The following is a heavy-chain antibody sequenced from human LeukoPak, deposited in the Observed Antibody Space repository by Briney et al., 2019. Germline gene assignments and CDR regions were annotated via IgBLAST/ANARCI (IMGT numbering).Heavy chain of an antibody. CDR1: GGSISSGDYY. CDR3: ARGTRDYDFWSSYYYYGMDV. D-gene: IGHD3-3*01. Sequence: PSQTLSLTCTVSGGSISSGDYYWSWIRQPPGKGLEWIGEINHSGSTNYNPSLKSRVTISVDTSKNQFSLKLSSVTAADTAVYYCARGTRDYDFWSSYYYYGMDVWGQGTTVTVSS. J-gene: IGHJ6*02. CDR2: INHSGST. V-gene: IGHV4-30-4*01.